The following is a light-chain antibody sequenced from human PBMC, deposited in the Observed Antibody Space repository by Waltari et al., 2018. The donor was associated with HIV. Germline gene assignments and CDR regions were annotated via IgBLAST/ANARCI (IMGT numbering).Light chain of an antibody. J-gene: IGLJ2*01. CDR1: SSDVGGYDY. CDR2: DVS. Sequence: QSALTQPRSVSGSPGQTVTISCTGTSSDVGGYDYVSWYQQHPGKAPKAIISDVSRRPSGVPDRVSASKSGNPASLTISGLQAADEADYFCCSYASNYILIFGGGTKLTVL. CDR3: CSYASNYILI. V-gene: IGLV2-11*01.